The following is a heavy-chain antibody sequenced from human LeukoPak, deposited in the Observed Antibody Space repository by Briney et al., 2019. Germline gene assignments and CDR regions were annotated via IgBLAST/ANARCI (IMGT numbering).Heavy chain of an antibody. CDR2: IYYSGST. CDR3: ARRRIAVAGTVMDY. Sequence: PSETLSLTCTVSGGSISSSSFYWGWIRQPPGRGLEWIGSIYYSGSTSYNPSLKSRVTISVDTSKNQFSLKLSSVTAADTAVYYCARRRIAVAGTVMDYWGQGTLVTVSS. J-gene: IGHJ4*02. CDR1: GGSISSSSFY. V-gene: IGHV4-39*01. D-gene: IGHD6-19*01.